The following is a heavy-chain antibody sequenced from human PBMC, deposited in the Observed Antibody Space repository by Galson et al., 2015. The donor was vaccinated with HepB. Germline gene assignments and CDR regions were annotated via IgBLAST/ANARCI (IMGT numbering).Heavy chain of an antibody. CDR2: ISGSGGST. CDR3: AKATTYYYDSSGLKDYFDY. D-gene: IGHD3-22*01. V-gene: IGHV3-23*01. J-gene: IGHJ4*02. CDR1: GFTFSSYA. Sequence: SLRLSCAASGFTFSSYAMSWVRQAPGKGLEWVSSISGSGGSTYYADSVKGRFTISRDNPKNTLYLQMNSLRAEDTAVYYCAKATTYYYDSSGLKDYFDYWGPGTLVTVSS.